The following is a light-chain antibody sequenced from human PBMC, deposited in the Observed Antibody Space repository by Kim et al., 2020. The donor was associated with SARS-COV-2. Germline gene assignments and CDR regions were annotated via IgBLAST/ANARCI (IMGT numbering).Light chain of an antibody. CDR3: AAWDDSLNAPV. J-gene: IGLJ7*01. CDR1: SSNIGSNY. V-gene: IGLV1-47*01. CDR2: WNN. Sequence: GQRFTISCSGSSSNIGSNYVHWYQQVPGAAPKLLIYWNNQRPSEVPDRFSGSRSGTSASLAISGVRSEDEADYYCAAWDDSLNAPVFGGGTQLTVL.